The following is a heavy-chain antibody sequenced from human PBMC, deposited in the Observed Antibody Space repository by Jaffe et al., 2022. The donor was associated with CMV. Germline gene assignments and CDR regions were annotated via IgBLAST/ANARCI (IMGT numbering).Heavy chain of an antibody. CDR1: GFTFSSYA. J-gene: IGHJ4*02. D-gene: IGHD3-10*01. CDR2: ISGSGGST. CDR3: AKDRLYYYGSGSYSSFDY. V-gene: IGHV3-23*04. Sequence: EVQLVESGGGLVQPGGSLRLSCAASGFTFSSYAMSWVRQAPGKGLEWVSAISGSGGSTYYADSVKGRFTISRDNSKNTLYLQMNSLRAEDTAVYYCAKDRLYYYGSGSYSSFDYWGQGTLVTVSS.